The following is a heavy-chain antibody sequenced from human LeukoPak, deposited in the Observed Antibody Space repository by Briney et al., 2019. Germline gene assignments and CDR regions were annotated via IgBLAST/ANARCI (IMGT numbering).Heavy chain of an antibody. CDR1: GFTFSSYS. J-gene: IGHJ4*02. V-gene: IGHV3-48*01. CDR2: ISSSSSTI. Sequence: PGGSLRLSCAASGFTFSSYSMNWVRQAPGKGLEWVSYISSSSSTIYYADSVKGRFTISRDNAKNSPYLQMNSLRAEDTAVYYCARRAYSNYFDYWGQGTLVTVSS. CDR3: ARRAYSNYFDY. D-gene: IGHD4-11*01.